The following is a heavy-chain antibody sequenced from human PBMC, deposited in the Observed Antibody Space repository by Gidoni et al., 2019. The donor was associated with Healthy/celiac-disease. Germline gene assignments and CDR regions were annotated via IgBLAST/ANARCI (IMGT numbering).Heavy chain of an antibody. CDR2: ISYDGSNK. V-gene: IGHV3-30-3*01. J-gene: IGHJ4*02. CDR1: GFTFSSYA. Sequence: QVQLVASGGGVVQPGRSLRLSCAASGFTFSSYAMHWVRQAPGKGLEWVAVISYDGSNKYYADSVKGRFTISRDNSKNTLYLQMNSLRAEDTAVYYCARDRGGYSYGPSDYWGQGTLVTVSS. CDR3: ARDRGGYSYGPSDY. D-gene: IGHD5-18*01.